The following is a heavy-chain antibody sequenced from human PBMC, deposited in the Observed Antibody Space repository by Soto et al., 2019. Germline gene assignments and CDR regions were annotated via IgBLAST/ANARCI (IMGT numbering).Heavy chain of an antibody. CDR3: ARTTAVPNSLRSRYFVDS. CDR2: VYYSGTT. Sequence: PSETLSLTCSVSGASVSNKTYYWSWIRQPPGKRLEWLGYVYYSGTTNYTPSLKGRVTMSVDLSKNQFSLRLTSVTAADTALYYCARTTAVPNSLRSRYFVDSWGQGTLVX. V-gene: IGHV4-61*01. J-gene: IGHJ4*02. CDR1: GASVSNKTYY. D-gene: IGHD4-17*01.